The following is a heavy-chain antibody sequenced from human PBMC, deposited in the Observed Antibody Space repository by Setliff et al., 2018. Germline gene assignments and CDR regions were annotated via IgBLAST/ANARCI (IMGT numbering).Heavy chain of an antibody. CDR1: GGSFTGYY. Sequence: SETLFLTCTVYGGSFTGYYWSWFRQVPGKGLEWIAEIGHSDMPHYNPSLKSRVTISADTSKSEFSLRLNSVTAADSAVYYCARESRYYYDNLGTLDYWGQGTLVTVSS. D-gene: IGHD3-22*01. CDR3: ARESRYYYDNLGTLDY. V-gene: IGHV4-34*01. J-gene: IGHJ4*02. CDR2: IGHSDMP.